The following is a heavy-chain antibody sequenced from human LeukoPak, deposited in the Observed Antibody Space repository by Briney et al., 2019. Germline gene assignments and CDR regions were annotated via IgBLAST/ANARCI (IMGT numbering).Heavy chain of an antibody. CDR3: AKVADFWSGYYTGDY. CDR1: GFTFSSYG. D-gene: IGHD3-3*01. J-gene: IGHJ4*02. Sequence: PGGSLRLSCPASGFTFSSYGMHWVRQAPGKGLEWVAFIRYDGSNKYYADSVKGRFTISRDNSKNTLYLQMNSLRAEDTAVYYCAKVADFWSGYYTGDYWGQGTLVTVPS. CDR2: IRYDGSNK. V-gene: IGHV3-30*02.